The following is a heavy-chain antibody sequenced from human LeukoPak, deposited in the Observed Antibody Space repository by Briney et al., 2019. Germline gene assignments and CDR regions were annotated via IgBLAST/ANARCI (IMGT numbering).Heavy chain of an antibody. CDR2: IRYDGSNK. Sequence: PGGSLRLSCAASGFTFDIYSMHWVRQAPGKGLEWVAFIRYDGSNKYYADSVKGRFTISRDNSKNTLYLQMNSLRAEDTAVYYCAKRLVVRGVIITSPFDYWGQGTLVTVSS. J-gene: IGHJ4*02. CDR3: AKRLVVRGVIITSPFDY. V-gene: IGHV3-30*02. D-gene: IGHD3-10*01. CDR1: GFTFDIYS.